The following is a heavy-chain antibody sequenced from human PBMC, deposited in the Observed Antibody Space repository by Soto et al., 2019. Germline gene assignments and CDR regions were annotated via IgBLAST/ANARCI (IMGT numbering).Heavy chain of an antibody. Sequence: GGSLRLSCAASGFTFSSYSMNWVRQAPGKGLEWVSSISSSSSYIYYADSVKGRFTISRDNAKNSLYLQMNSLRAEDTAVYYCARIACSSCDFWLDPWGQGTLVTVSS. D-gene: IGHD6-13*01. CDR3: ARIACSSCDFWLDP. CDR1: GFTFSSYS. CDR2: ISSSSSYI. V-gene: IGHV3-21*01. J-gene: IGHJ5*02.